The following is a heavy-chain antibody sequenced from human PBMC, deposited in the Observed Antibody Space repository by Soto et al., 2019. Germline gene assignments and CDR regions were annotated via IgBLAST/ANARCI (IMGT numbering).Heavy chain of an antibody. Sequence: LRLSCAASGFTFSSYWMSWVRQAPGKGLEWVANIKQDGSEKYYVDSVKGRFTISRDNAKNSLYLQMNSLRAEDTAVYYCARDSKYSSSWYSPSFDYWGQGTLVTVSS. CDR1: GFTFSSYW. CDR2: IKQDGSEK. V-gene: IGHV3-7*01. J-gene: IGHJ4*02. D-gene: IGHD6-13*01. CDR3: ARDSKYSSSWYSPSFDY.